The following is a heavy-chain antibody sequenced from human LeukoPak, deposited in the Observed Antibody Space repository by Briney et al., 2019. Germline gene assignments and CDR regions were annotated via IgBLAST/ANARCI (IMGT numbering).Heavy chain of an antibody. J-gene: IGHJ6*02. D-gene: IGHD2-15*01. CDR2: INPNSGST. V-gene: IGHV1-8*01. CDR1: GYTFTIYD. CDR3: ASVLTRYCSGGSCYSYYYGMDV. Sequence: ASVTVSFTGSGYTFTIYDINWVRQAPGQGLGLMGWINPNSGSTGYAQKFQGRVTMTRNTSISTAYMELSSLRSEDTAVYYCASVLTRYCSGGSCYSYYYGMDVWGQGTTVTVAS.